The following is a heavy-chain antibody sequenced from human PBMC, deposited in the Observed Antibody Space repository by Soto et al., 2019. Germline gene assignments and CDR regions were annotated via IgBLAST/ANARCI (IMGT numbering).Heavy chain of an antibody. CDR3: ARVSKWLVLFPNYYYGMDV. V-gene: IGHV1-3*01. D-gene: IGHD6-19*01. CDR1: GYTFTSYA. CDR2: INAGNGNT. J-gene: IGHJ6*02. Sequence: ASVKVSCKASGYTFTSYAMHWVRQAPGQRLEWMGWINAGNGNTKYSQKFQGRVTITRDTSASTAYMELSSLRSEDTAVYYCARVSKWLVLFPNYYYGMDVWGQGTTVTVSS.